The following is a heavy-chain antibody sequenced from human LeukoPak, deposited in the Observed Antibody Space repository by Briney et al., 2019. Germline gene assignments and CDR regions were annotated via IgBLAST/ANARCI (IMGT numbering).Heavy chain of an antibody. V-gene: IGHV3-48*02. J-gene: IGHJ4*02. CDR1: GFTFSSNT. CDR3: VRDHYYSFDY. CDR2: ISSSSSAI. Sequence: GGSLRLSCSASGFTFSSNTMHWVRQAPGRGLEWISYISSSSSAIYYADSVKGRSTISRDNAKNSLYLQMNSLRDEDTAVYYCVRDHYYSFDYWGQGTLVTVSS. D-gene: IGHD2/OR15-2a*01.